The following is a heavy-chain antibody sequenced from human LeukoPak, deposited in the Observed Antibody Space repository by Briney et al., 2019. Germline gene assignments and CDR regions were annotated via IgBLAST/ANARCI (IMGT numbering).Heavy chain of an antibody. CDR1: GYIFTSYG. J-gene: IGHJ6*03. CDR3: AREPLWPLQYMDV. D-gene: IGHD3-10*01. V-gene: IGHV1-18*01. CDR2: ISAHNGET. Sequence: ASVKVSCKASGYIFTSYGISWVRQAPGQGLEWMGWISAHNGETNYAQNLQGRVTVSTDTSTTTAYKELRSLTSDDTAVYYCAREPLWPLQYMDVWGRGTTVTVSS.